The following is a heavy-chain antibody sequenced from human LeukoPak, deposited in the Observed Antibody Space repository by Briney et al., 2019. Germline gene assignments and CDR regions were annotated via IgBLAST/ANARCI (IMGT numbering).Heavy chain of an antibody. CDR2: VSGSASNT. CDR3: SKSLGDIVVVAAAFDS. V-gene: IGHV3-23*01. Sequence: GGSLRLSCAASGFTFSNFAMSWVRQAPGKGLEWVSTVSGSASNTYYADSVKGRFTVSRDNSRNTLDLQLNSLRADDTAVYYCSKSLGDIVVVAAAFDSWGQGALVTVSS. D-gene: IGHD2-15*01. J-gene: IGHJ4*02. CDR1: GFTFSNFA.